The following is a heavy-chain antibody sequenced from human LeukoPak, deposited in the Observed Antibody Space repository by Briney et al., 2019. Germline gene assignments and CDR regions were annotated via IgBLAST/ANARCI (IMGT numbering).Heavy chain of an antibody. CDR2: ISPNSGGT. V-gene: IGHV1-2*02. CDR1: GYTFTSYY. Sequence: ASVKVSCKASGYTFTSYYMHWVRQAPGQGLEWMGWISPNSGGTNYAQRFQGRVTMTRDTSISTAYMELSRLRSDDTAVYYCARDRDNTHFDYWGQGTLVTVSS. D-gene: IGHD1-1*01. CDR3: ARDRDNTHFDY. J-gene: IGHJ4*02.